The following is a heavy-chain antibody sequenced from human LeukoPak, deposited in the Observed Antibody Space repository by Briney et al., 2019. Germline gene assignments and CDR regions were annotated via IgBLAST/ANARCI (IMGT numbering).Heavy chain of an antibody. CDR2: INPNSGGT. V-gene: IGHV1-2*02. J-gene: IGHJ5*02. CDR1: GDTFTGYY. Sequence: ASVKVSCKASGDTFTGYYMHWVRQAPGQGLEWMGWINPNSGGTNYAQKFQGRVTMTRDTSISTAYMELSRLRSDDTAVYYCARDLDTAMVTDPWGQGTLVTVSS. CDR3: ARDLDTAMVTDP. D-gene: IGHD5-18*01.